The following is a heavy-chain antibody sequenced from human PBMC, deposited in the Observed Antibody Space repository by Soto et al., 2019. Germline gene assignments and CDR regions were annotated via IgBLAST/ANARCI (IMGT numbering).Heavy chain of an antibody. CDR1: GGTFSSYA. CDR2: IIPIFGTA. CDR3: ARARDPFLEWLPFDY. V-gene: IGHV1-69*05. D-gene: IGHD3-3*02. Sequence: QVQLVQSGAEVKKPGSSVKVSCKASGGTFSSYAISWVRQAPGQGLEWMGGIIPIFGTANYAQKFQGRVTVTTDDSMSTAYMELCSLRSEDTAVYYCARARDPFLEWLPFDYWCQGTLVTVSS. J-gene: IGHJ4*02.